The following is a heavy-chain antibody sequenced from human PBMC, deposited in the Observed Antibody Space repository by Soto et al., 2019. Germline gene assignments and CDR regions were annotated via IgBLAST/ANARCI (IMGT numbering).Heavy chain of an antibody. CDR1: GFTFNNYW. D-gene: IGHD2-15*01. V-gene: IGHV3-74*01. Sequence: EVQLVESGGGLVQPGGSLRLSCAASGFTFNNYWMHWVRQAPGKGLVWVSRISSDGSTTSYADSVKDRFTISRDNAKRSLFLQMNSLRAEDAALYYCVRDIGYCSGTTYSLNDAFDIWGQGTMVTVSS. CDR3: VRDIGYCSGTTYSLNDAFDI. J-gene: IGHJ3*02. CDR2: ISSDGSTT.